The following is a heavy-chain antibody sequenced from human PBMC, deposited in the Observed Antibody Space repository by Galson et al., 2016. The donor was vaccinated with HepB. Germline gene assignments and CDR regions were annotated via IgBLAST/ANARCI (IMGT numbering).Heavy chain of an antibody. Sequence: ETLSLTCTVSGGSMRSYYWSWIRQPPGKKLEWIGYVSYSGSTKYNPSLESRVTISVDKSKNQFSLKLIAVTAADSAVYYCARNEGDGDYFEYWGQGILVAVSS. J-gene: IGHJ4*02. CDR1: GGSMRSYY. V-gene: IGHV4-59*01. D-gene: IGHD3-16*01. CDR2: VSYSGST. CDR3: ARNEGDGDYFEY.